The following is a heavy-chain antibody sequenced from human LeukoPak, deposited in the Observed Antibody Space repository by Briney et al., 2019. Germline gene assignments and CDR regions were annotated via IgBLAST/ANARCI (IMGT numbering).Heavy chain of an antibody. V-gene: IGHV3-21*06. CDR1: GFTFSSSN. J-gene: IGHJ4*02. CDR3: ATSRDGYNLN. D-gene: IGHD5-24*01. Sequence: GGSLRLSCAASGFTFSSSNMNWVRQAPGKGLEWVSFISGSSNYIHYRDSLKGRFTISKDNAKNSLFLQMNSLRADDTAVYHCATSRDGYNLNWGQGTLVTVSS. CDR2: ISGSSNYI.